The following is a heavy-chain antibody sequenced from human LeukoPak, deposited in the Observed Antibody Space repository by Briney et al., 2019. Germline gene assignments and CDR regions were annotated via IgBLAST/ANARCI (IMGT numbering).Heavy chain of an antibody. D-gene: IGHD3-10*01. Sequence: ASETLSLICTVSGGSISSGGYYWSWIRQHPGKGLEWIGYIYDSGSTYYKPSLRSRVTISGDTSKNQFSLKLSSVSDADTVVYYCASYGAGWYFDFWGRGTLVTVSS. V-gene: IGHV4-31*03. J-gene: IGHJ2*01. CDR1: GGSISSGGYY. CDR3: ASYGAGWYFDF. CDR2: IYDSGST.